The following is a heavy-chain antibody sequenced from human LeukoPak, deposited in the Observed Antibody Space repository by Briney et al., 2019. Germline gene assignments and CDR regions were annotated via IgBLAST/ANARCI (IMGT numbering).Heavy chain of an antibody. CDR2: INPSDGST. V-gene: IGHV1-46*01. CDR1: GYTFTRYY. Sequence: ASVKASCKASGYTFTRYYIHWVRRAPGQGLEWMGIINPSDGSTSYAQKFQGRVTVTRDTSTSTVYMEVRSLTSEDTAVYYCARVHCSGGSCYGEVFDYWGQGTLVTVSS. J-gene: IGHJ4*02. CDR3: ARVHCSGGSCYGEVFDY. D-gene: IGHD2-15*01.